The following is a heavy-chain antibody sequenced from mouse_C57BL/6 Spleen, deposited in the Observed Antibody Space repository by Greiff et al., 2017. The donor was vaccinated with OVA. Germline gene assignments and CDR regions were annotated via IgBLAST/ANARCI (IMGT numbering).Heavy chain of an antibody. CDR3: TRDSGTGYFDY. J-gene: IGHJ2*01. Sequence: EVMLVESGEGSVKPGGSLKLSCAASGFTFSSYAMSWVRQTPEKRLEWVAYISSGGDYIYYADTVKGRFTISRDNARNTLYLQMSSLKSEDTAMYYCTRDSGTGYFDYWGQGTTLTVSS. CDR2: ISSGGDYI. CDR1: GFTFSSYA. V-gene: IGHV5-9-1*02. D-gene: IGHD4-1*01.